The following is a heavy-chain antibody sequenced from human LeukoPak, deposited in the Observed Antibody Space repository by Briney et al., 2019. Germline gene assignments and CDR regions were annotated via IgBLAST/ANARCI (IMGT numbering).Heavy chain of an antibody. J-gene: IGHJ4*02. CDR3: TRNSAHSGDY. V-gene: IGHV3-74*01. CDR1: GFTFSSHW. CDR2: INSDGSST. Sequence: GGSLRLSCAASGFTFSSHWMHWVRQAPGKGLVWVSRINSDGSSTSYADSVKGRFTLSRDNAKNTLYLQMNSLRAEDTAVYYCTRNSAHSGDYWGQGTLVTVSS. D-gene: IGHD2-15*01.